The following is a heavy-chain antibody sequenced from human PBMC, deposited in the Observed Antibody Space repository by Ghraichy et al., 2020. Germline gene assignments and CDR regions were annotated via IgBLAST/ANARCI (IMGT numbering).Heavy chain of an antibody. Sequence: GESLNISCAVSGFTFSSYWMTWVRQTPGKGLEWVANIKQDGSVKFYVDSVKGRFTISRDNAKRSLYLQMNDLRAEDTAMYYCARDRDYGGIQPDAFDIWGQGTVVTVSS. CDR2: IKQDGSVK. D-gene: IGHD4-23*01. CDR1: GFTFSSYW. CDR3: ARDRDYGGIQPDAFDI. J-gene: IGHJ3*02. V-gene: IGHV3-7*01.